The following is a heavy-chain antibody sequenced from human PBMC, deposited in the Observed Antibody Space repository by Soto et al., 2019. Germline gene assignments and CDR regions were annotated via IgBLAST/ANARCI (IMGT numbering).Heavy chain of an antibody. CDR3: ARINIYGGNSDWYFAL. D-gene: IGHD4-17*01. CDR2: IGTPGDT. V-gene: IGHV3-13*01. J-gene: IGHJ2*01. CDR1: GFTFSNYD. Sequence: EVQLVESGGGLVQPGGSLRLSCAASGFTFSNYDMHWVRQATGKGLEWVSAIGTPGDTYYPGSVKGRFTISRENAKNSFYLQMNSLRAGETGVYYCARINIYGGNSDWYFALWGRGTLVTVSS.